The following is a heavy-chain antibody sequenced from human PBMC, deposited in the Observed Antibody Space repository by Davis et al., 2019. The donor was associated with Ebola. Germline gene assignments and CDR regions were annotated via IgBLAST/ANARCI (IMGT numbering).Heavy chain of an antibody. CDR1: GYTFTNYG. CDR2: INPHNGNT. D-gene: IGHD5-12*01. J-gene: IGHJ4*02. Sequence: ASVKVSCKASGYTFTNYGITWVRQAPGQGLEWMGWINPHNGNTNYAQNVQGRVTMTTDTSISTAYMELSRLRSDDTAVYYCARDPKYSGYALGYLFDYWGQGTLVTVSS. V-gene: IGHV1-18*04. CDR3: ARDPKYSGYALGYLFDY.